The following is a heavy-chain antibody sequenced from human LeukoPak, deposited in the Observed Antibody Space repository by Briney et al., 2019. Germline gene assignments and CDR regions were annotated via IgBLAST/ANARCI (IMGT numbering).Heavy chain of an antibody. V-gene: IGHV4-39*01. Sequence: SETLSLTCTVSGGSISSSSYYWGWIRQPPGKGLEWIGSIYYSGSTYYNPSLKSRVTISVDTSKNQFSLKLSSVTAADTAVYYCARAKSTMVRGVHYYGMDVWGQGTTVTVSS. J-gene: IGHJ6*02. CDR3: ARAKSTMVRGVHYYGMDV. D-gene: IGHD3-10*01. CDR2: IYYSGST. CDR1: GGSISSSSYY.